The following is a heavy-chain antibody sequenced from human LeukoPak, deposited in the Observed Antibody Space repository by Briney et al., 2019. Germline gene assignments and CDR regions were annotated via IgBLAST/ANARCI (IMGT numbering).Heavy chain of an antibody. CDR3: ARDYGERATIFPEYFRH. J-gene: IGHJ1*01. Sequence: TVKLSCKASGGTFSSYYMSWVRQAPGQGLEWMGSIIPILGITNYAQMFQRRVTFPADNSTHTAYMDLSSLRYEDKAVYYCARDYGERATIFPEYFRHWGTGTLVTVS. D-gene: IGHD5-24*01. V-gene: IGHV1-69*04. CDR2: IIPILGIT. CDR1: GGTFSSYY.